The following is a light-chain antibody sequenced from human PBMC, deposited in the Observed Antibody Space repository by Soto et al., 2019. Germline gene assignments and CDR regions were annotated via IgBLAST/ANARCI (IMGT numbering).Light chain of an antibody. CDR2: GAS. CDR1: QPVSDK. CDR3: QQYDQLQIT. V-gene: IGKV3-15*01. Sequence: EVVMTHSPANLSLSPVALVTLSCWASQPVSDKLAWYQQKPGQAPRLLIYGASARALGIPARFSGSGSGTEFSFTVTSLQSEDFAVYYCQQYDQLQITFGQGTRLEIK. J-gene: IGKJ5*01.